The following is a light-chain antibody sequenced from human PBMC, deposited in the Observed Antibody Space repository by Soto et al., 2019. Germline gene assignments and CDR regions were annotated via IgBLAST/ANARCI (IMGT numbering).Light chain of an antibody. Sequence: QSVLTQPASVSGSPGQSITISCTGTSSDVGAYNFVSWHQQHPGKAPKLMIYNVYDRPSGISYRFSGSKSGSTASLTISGLQAEDEADYYCCAFAYSRVVFGGGTKLTVL. CDR1: SSDVGAYNF. CDR2: NVY. V-gene: IGLV2-14*03. CDR3: CAFAYSRVV. J-gene: IGLJ3*02.